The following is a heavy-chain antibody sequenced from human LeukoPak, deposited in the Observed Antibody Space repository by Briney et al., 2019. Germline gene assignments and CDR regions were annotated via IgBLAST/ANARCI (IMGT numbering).Heavy chain of an antibody. CDR1: EFTFSSYW. Sequence: PGGSLRLSCAASEFTFSSYWMSWVRQAPGKGLEWVANIKQDASEKYYVDSVKGRFTISRDNAKNSLYLQMNSLRAEDTAMYYCARGHVDTTMTGEFDHWGQGTQVTVSS. V-gene: IGHV3-7*01. J-gene: IGHJ4*02. D-gene: IGHD7-27*01. CDR3: ARGHVDTTMTGEFDH. CDR2: IKQDASEK.